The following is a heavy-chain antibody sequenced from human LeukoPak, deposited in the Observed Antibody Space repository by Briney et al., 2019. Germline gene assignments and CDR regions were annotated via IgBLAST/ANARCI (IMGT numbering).Heavy chain of an antibody. V-gene: IGHV3-48*02. CDR2: ISSSSSTI. CDR3: AKGPGWYDSSGYYYGYFDY. CDR1: GFTFSSYS. D-gene: IGHD3-22*01. J-gene: IGHJ4*02. Sequence: GGSLRLSCAASGFTFSSYSMNWVRQAPGKGLEWVSYISSSSSTIYYADSVKGRFTISRDNAKNSLYLQMNSLRDEDTAVYYCAKGPGWYDSSGYYYGYFDYWGQGTLVTVSS.